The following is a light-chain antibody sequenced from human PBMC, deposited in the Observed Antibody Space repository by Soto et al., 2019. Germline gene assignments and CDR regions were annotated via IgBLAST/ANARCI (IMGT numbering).Light chain of an antibody. CDR3: CSYVGTDVI. J-gene: IGLJ2*01. V-gene: IGLV2-23*01. CDR2: EGG. CDR1: SSDVGAYNH. Sequence: QSALTQPASVSGSPGQSITISCTGTSSDVGAYNHVSWYQQRPGKAPKLLIYEGGERPSGVSNRFSGSKSGNTASLTVSGLQAEDEGDYYCCSYVGTDVIFGGGTKLTVL.